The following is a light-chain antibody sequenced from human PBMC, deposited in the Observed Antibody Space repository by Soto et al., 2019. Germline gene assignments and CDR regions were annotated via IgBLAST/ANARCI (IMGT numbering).Light chain of an antibody. CDR1: QSVLYSSNNKNY. CDR3: QQYYSTPCT. Sequence: DIVMTQSPDSLAVSLGERATINCKSSQSVLYSSNNKNYLAWYQQKPGQPPKLLIYWASTRESGVPDRFSGSGSGTDFTLTIRSLQAENVAVYYCQQYYSTPCTFGQGTKVEIK. V-gene: IGKV4-1*01. J-gene: IGKJ1*01. CDR2: WAS.